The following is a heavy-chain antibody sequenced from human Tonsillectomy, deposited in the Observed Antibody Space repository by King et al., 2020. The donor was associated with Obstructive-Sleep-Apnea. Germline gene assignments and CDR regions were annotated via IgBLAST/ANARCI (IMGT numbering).Heavy chain of an antibody. Sequence: VQLVESGGGLVHPGGSLRLSCAASGFTFSSYWMTWVRQAPGQGLERVANIKEDGSEKYYVVSVKGRFTISRDNPKNSGYLQMNSLRAEDTAVYYCARLAYYYYGMDVWGQGTTVTVSS. V-gene: IGHV3-7*03. J-gene: IGHJ6*02. CDR2: IKEDGSEK. CDR3: ARLAYYYYGMDV. CDR1: GFTFSSYW.